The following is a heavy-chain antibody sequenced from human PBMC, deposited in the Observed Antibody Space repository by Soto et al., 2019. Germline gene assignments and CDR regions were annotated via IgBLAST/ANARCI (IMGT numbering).Heavy chain of an antibody. CDR3: ARGRRITVTTTRNLNYFDY. CDR2: IWYDGSNK. J-gene: IGHJ4*02. D-gene: IGHD1-7*01. V-gene: IGHV3-33*01. Sequence: QVQLVESGGGVVQPGRSLRLSCAASGFTFSSYGMHWVRQAPGKGLEWVAVIWYDGSNKYYADSVKGRFTISRDNSKNTLYLQMNSLRAEDTAVYYCARGRRITVTTTRNLNYFDYWGQGTLVTVSS. CDR1: GFTFSSYG.